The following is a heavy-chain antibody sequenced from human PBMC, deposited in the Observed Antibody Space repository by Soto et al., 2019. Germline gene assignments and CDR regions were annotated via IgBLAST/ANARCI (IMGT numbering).Heavy chain of an antibody. Sequence: SETLSLTCTVSGGSISSYYWSWIRQPAGKGLEWIGRIYTSGSTNYNPSLKSRVTISVDKSKNQFSLKLSSVTAADTAVYYCASYYYDSSGPYYYYYYGMDVWGQGTTVTVSS. J-gene: IGHJ6*02. CDR1: GGSISSYY. V-gene: IGHV4-4*07. D-gene: IGHD3-22*01. CDR3: ASYYYDSSGPYYYYYYGMDV. CDR2: IYTSGST.